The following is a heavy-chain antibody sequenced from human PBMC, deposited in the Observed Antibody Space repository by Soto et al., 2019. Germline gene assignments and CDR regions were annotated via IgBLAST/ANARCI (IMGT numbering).Heavy chain of an antibody. D-gene: IGHD4-17*01. CDR3: AKDLTPVTTLTYYYYYYGMDV. CDR1: GFTFSDYY. V-gene: IGHV3-11*04. CDR2: ISSSGSTI. J-gene: IGHJ6*02. Sequence: GGSLRLSCAASGFTFSDYYMSWIRQAPGKGLEWVSYISSSGSTIYYADSVKGRFTISRDNAKNSLYLQMNSLRAEDTAVYYCAKDLTPVTTLTYYYYYYGMDVWGQGTTVTVSS.